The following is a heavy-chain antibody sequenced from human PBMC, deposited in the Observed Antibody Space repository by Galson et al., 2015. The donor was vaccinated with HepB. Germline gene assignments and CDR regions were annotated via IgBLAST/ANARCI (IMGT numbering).Heavy chain of an antibody. CDR2: ISAYNGNT. J-gene: IGHJ4*02. D-gene: IGHD4-23*01. CDR3: ARVPPTTVVIQGGDY. Sequence: SVKVSCKASGYTFTSYGISWVRQAPGQGLEWMGWISAYNGNTNYAQKLQGRVTMTTDTSTSTAYMELRSLRSDDTAVYYCARVPPTTVVIQGGDYWGQGTLVTVSS. V-gene: IGHV1-18*01. CDR1: GYTFTSYG.